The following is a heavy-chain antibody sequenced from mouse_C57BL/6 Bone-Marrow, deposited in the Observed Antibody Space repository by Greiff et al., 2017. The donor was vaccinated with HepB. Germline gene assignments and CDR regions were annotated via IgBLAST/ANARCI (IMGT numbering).Heavy chain of an antibody. J-gene: IGHJ3*01. CDR1: GFTFTDYY. Sequence: EVNVVESGGGLVQPGGSLSLSCAASGFTFTDYYMSWVRQPPGKALEWLGFIRNKANGYTTEYSASVKGRFTISRDNSQSILYLQMNALRAEDSATYYCARGPPPTGAYWGQGTLVTVSA. CDR2: IRNKANGYTT. CDR3: ARGPPPTGAY. V-gene: IGHV7-3*01.